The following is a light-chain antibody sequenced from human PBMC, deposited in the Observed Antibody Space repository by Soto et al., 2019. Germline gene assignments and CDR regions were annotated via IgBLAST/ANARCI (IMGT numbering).Light chain of an antibody. CDR3: CSYADTTSLFV. CDR1: NSDVGSFDL. CDR2: EVS. Sequence: QSALTQPASVSGSPGQSITISCTGSNSDVGSFDLVSWFQQYPGKAPKLILYEVSKRPLGVSNRFSDSKSGYTASLTISGLQAEDEGDYYCCSYADTTSLFVFGTGTKLTVL. V-gene: IGLV2-23*02. J-gene: IGLJ1*01.